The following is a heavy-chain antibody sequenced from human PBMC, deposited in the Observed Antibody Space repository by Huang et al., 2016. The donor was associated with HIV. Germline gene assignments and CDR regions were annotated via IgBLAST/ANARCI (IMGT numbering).Heavy chain of an antibody. CDR3: ARARGYYDSSVSYYFDY. CDR2: IIPIFGTA. Sequence: QVQLVQSGAEVKKPGSSVKVSCKASGGTFSSYAISWVRQAPGQGLEWMGVIIPIFGTANDAQKFQGRVTITADESTSTAYMELSSLRSEDTAVYYCARARGYYDSSVSYYFDYWGQGTLVTVSS. J-gene: IGHJ4*02. CDR1: GGTFSSYA. V-gene: IGHV1-69*13. D-gene: IGHD3-22*01.